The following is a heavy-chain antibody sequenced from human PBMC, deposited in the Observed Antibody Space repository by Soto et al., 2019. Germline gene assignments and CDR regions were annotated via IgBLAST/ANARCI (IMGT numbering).Heavy chain of an antibody. CDR1: GGSFSGYF. V-gene: IGHV4-34*01. D-gene: IGHD3-3*01. CDR3: ARCRTIFGVITSFDY. J-gene: IGHJ4*02. Sequence: SETLSLTCAVYGGSFSGYFWGWIRQPPGKGLEWIGNIYFNGSTYFNPSLKSRVTISVDTSKNQFSLKLNSVTAADTAVYYCARCRTIFGVITSFDYWGQGALVTVSS. CDR2: IYFNGST.